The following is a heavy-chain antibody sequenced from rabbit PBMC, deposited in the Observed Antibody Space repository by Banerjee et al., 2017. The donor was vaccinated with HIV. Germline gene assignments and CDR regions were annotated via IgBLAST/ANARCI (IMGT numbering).Heavy chain of an antibody. Sequence: QEQLEESGGGLVKPGGTLTLTCKASGIDFSSYYYMCWVRQAPGKGLELIAWIYTSSGSTYYASWAKGRFTISKTSSTTVTLQITSLTAADTATWFCARGVGYDLWGPGTLVTVS. CDR3: ARGVGYDL. CDR2: IYTSSGST. J-gene: IGHJ6*01. V-gene: IGHV1S45*01. CDR1: GIDFSSYYY. D-gene: IGHD6-1*01.